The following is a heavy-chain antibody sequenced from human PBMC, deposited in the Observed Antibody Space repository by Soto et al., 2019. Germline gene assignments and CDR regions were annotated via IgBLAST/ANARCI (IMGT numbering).Heavy chain of an antibody. D-gene: IGHD3-16*02. V-gene: IGHV3-23*04. CDR1: GFTFSNSA. Sequence: VQLVESGGGVAQPGRSLRLSCAASGFTFSNSAMTWVRQALGKGPEWVSSIGRTNNTHYADSVKGRFAISRDNSQNTLYLQMNSLTAEDTAVYFCAKVDAYSYRTDHWGQGTLVTVSS. CDR3: AKVDAYSYRTDH. J-gene: IGHJ4*02. CDR2: IGRTNNT.